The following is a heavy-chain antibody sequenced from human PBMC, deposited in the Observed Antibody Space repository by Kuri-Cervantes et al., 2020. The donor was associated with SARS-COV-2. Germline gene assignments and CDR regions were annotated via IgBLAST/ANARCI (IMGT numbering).Heavy chain of an antibody. D-gene: IGHD1-1*01. V-gene: IGHV3-30*02. CDR1: GFTFSSYG. Sequence: GESLKISCAASGFTFSSYGMHWVRQAPGKGLEWVAFIRYDGSNKYYADSVKGRFTISRDNSKNTLYLQMNSLRAEDTAVYYCAKLSNWDDAFDTWGQGTMVTVSS. CDR2: IRYDGSNK. CDR3: AKLSNWDDAFDT. J-gene: IGHJ3*02.